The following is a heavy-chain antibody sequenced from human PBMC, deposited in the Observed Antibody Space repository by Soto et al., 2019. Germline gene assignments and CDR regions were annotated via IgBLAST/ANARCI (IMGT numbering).Heavy chain of an antibody. CDR3: ARENGGSSYD. V-gene: IGHV3-11*05. D-gene: IGHD6-6*01. Sequence: QVQLVESGGGLVKPGGSLSLSCAASGFTFSDYYMTWIRQAPGKGLEWVSYISSSSTYTDYTDSVKGRFTISRDNAKNSLYLQMNSLRTEDTAVYYCARENGGSSYDWGQGTMVTVSS. CDR2: ISSSSTYT. J-gene: IGHJ4*02. CDR1: GFTFSDYY.